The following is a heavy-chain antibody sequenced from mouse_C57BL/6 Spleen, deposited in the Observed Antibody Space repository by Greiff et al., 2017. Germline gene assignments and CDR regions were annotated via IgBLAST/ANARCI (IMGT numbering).Heavy chain of an antibody. CDR3: APTGNYFDY. Sequence: VQLQQSGAELVKPGASVKLSCTASGFNIKDYYMHWVKQRTEQGLEWIGRIDPEDGETKYAPNFQGKATVTADTSSNTAYLQLSSLTSEDTAVYYCAPTGNYFDYWGQGTTLTVSS. D-gene: IGHD4-1*02. J-gene: IGHJ2*01. CDR1: GFNIKDYY. CDR2: IDPEDGET. V-gene: IGHV14-2*01.